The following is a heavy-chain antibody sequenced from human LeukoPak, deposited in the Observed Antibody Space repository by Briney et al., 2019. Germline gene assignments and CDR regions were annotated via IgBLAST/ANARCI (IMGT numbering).Heavy chain of an antibody. CDR2: INPNSGGA. CDR1: GYTFTVYY. CDR3: ASDTVTYYYYGMDV. V-gene: IGHV1-2*02. J-gene: IGHJ6*02. Sequence: ASVEVSCHASGYTFTVYYMHWVRQAPGQGHEWMGWINPNSGGANYSQKFQGRVTMTRDTSISTAYMELSRLRSDDTAVYYCASDTVTYYYYGMDVWGQGTTVTVSS. D-gene: IGHD4-17*01.